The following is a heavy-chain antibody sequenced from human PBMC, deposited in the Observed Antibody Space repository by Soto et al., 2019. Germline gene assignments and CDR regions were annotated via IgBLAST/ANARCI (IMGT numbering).Heavy chain of an antibody. V-gene: IGHV3-21*01. J-gene: IGHJ4*02. CDR2: ISSSSNYV. CDR3: ARDPSSTVTAEGYFDY. CDR1: GFTFSSFT. Sequence: EVLLVESGGGLVKPGGSLRLSCAASGFTFSSFTISWVRQAPGKGLEWVSSISSSSNYVYYAKSVEGRFTISRGNAQNALLLQMNGLRAEDTAVCYCARDPSSTVTAEGYFDYWGQGTLVTVSS. D-gene: IGHD4-17*01.